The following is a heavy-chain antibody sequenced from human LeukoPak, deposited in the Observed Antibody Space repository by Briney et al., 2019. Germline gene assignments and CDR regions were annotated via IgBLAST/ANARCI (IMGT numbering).Heavy chain of an antibody. V-gene: IGHV1-24*01. CDR2: FDPEDGET. Sequence: GASVKVSCKVSGYTLTELSMHWVRQAPGKGLEWMGGFDPEDGETIYAQKLQGRVTMTEDTSTDTAYMELSSLRSEDTAVYYCATVELGMVVGATFDFQHWGQGTLVTVSS. D-gene: IGHD1-26*01. CDR1: GYTLTELS. J-gene: IGHJ1*01. CDR3: ATVELGMVVGATFDFQH.